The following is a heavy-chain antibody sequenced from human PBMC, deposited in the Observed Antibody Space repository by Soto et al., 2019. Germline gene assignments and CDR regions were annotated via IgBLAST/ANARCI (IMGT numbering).Heavy chain of an antibody. CDR2: IHYSGST. Sequence: QVQLQESCPGLVEPSQTLSLTCTVSGGSISGEGYYWSWIHQYSGRGLEWIEYIHYSGSTYSNPSLQSRVTISVDTSKTQFFLKLTSVTAADTAVYYCARAWTATAGWANWFDRWGQGTLVTVSS. CDR1: GGSISGEGYY. CDR3: ARAWTATAGWANWFDR. V-gene: IGHV4-31*03. J-gene: IGHJ5*02. D-gene: IGHD6-13*01.